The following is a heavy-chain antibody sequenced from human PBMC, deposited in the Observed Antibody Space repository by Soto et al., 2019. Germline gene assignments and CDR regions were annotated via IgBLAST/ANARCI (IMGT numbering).Heavy chain of an antibody. CDR2: IHSGGST. D-gene: IGHD3-16*02. V-gene: IGHV3-53*01. Sequence: GGSLRLSCAASGFTVSSNYMSWVRQAPGKGLEWVSVIHSGGSTYYADSVKGRFTISRDTSMNTLYLQMNSLRAEDTAVYYCVSRSDYWGQGTLVTVSS. J-gene: IGHJ4*02. CDR1: GFTVSSNY. CDR3: VSRSDY.